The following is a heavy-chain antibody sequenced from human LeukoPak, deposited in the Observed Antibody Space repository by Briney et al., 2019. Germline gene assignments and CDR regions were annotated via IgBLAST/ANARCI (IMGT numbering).Heavy chain of an antibody. CDR2: ISGSGGST. J-gene: IGHJ4*02. CDR1: GFTFSSYA. D-gene: IGHD3-9*01. V-gene: IGHV3-23*01. Sequence: PGGSLRLSCAASGFTFSSYAVSWVRQAPGKGLEWVSAISGSGGSTYYADSVKGRFTISRDNSKNTLYLQMNSLRAENTAVYYCAKQGGDILTGYYGNYWGQGTLVTVSS. CDR3: AKQGGDILTGYYGNY.